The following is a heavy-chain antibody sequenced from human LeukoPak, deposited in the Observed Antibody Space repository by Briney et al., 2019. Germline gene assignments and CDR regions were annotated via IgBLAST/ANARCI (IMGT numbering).Heavy chain of an antibody. D-gene: IGHD2/OR15-2a*01. CDR2: IYYSGST. Sequence: WVRQAPGKGLEWIGSIYYSGSTYYNPSLKSRVTISVDTSKNQFSLKLSSVTAADTAVYYCARQLSSIDYVDYWGQGTLVTVSS. V-gene: IGHV4-39*01. J-gene: IGHJ4*02. CDR3: ARQLSSIDYVDY.